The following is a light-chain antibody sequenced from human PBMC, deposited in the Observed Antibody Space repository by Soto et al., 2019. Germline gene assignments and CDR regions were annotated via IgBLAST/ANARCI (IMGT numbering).Light chain of an antibody. J-gene: IGKJ4*01. CDR3: QQLNSYPPP. V-gene: IGKV1-9*01. CDR2: AAS. CDR1: QGISSY. Sequence: IQLTQSPSSLSASIGDRVTITCRASQGISSYLAWYQQKPGKAPKLLIYAASTLQRGVPSRFSGSGSGTDFTLTISRLQPEDFATYYCQQLNSYPPPFGGGTKVEI.